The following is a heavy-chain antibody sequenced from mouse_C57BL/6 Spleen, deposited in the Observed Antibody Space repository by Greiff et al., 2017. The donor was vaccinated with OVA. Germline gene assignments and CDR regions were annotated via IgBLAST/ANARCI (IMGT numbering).Heavy chain of an antibody. J-gene: IGHJ2*01. CDR3: AREEGSLSFFDY. V-gene: IGHV1-82*01. D-gene: IGHD2-3*01. Sequence: QVQLQQSGAGLVKPGASVKISCTASGYAFSSSWMHWVKQRPGKGLEWIGRIYPGDGTTNYNGKLKGKATMTSEKSTSTAYMQLSSLTSEDSAVYSCAREEGSLSFFDYWGQGTTLTVSS. CDR1: GYAFSSSW. CDR2: IYPGDGTT.